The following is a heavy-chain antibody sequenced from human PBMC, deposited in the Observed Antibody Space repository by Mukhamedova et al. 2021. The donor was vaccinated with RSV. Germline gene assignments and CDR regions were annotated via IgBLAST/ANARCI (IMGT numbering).Heavy chain of an antibody. Sequence: GYYWSWIRQPPGKGLEWIGEINHSGSTNYNPSLKSRVTISVDTSKNQFSLKLSSVTAADTAVYYCARLWFGYPRSFDPWGQGTLVT. D-gene: IGHD3-10*01. CDR1: GYY. CDR2: INHSGST. CDR3: ARLWFGYPRSFDP. V-gene: IGHV4-34*01. J-gene: IGHJ5*02.